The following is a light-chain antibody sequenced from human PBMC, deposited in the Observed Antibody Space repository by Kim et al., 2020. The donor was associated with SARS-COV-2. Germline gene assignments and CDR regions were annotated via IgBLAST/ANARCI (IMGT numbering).Light chain of an antibody. V-gene: IGLV2-8*01. Sequence: GKSVTISCTGTSSDVGGNNYVSWYQQHPGKAPKFMIYEVSKRPSGVPDRFSGSKSGNTASLTVSGLQAEDEADYYCSSYAGSNNWVFGGGTQLTVL. J-gene: IGLJ3*02. CDR2: EVS. CDR3: SSYAGSNNWV. CDR1: SSDVGGNNY.